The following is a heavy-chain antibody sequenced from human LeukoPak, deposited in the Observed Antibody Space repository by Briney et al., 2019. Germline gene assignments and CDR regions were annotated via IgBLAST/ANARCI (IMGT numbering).Heavy chain of an antibody. CDR2: ISAYNGNT. V-gene: IGHV1-18*01. CDR3: ARDSSSWSHAEYFQH. CDR1: GYTFSNYG. D-gene: IGHD6-13*01. Sequence: ASVKVSCKASGYTFSNYGITWVRQGPGQGLEWMGWISAYNGNTNYAQKLQGRVTMTTDTSTSTAYMELRSLRSDDTAVYYCARDSSSWSHAEYFQHWGQGTLVTVSS. J-gene: IGHJ1*01.